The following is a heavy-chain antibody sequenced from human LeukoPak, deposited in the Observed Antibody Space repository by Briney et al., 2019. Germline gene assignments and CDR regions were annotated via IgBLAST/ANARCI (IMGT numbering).Heavy chain of an antibody. CDR1: GYTFTDYY. Sequence: PAASVKVSCKASGYTFTDYYMPWVRQAPGQGFEWMGWINPNDGDTNYAQKFQGRVTMTRDTSISTAHMEVSRLRSDDTAVYYCARANFLYCSSTTCLFDYWGQGTLVTVSS. CDR2: INPNDGDT. J-gene: IGHJ4*02. CDR3: ARANFLYCSSTTCLFDY. V-gene: IGHV1-2*02. D-gene: IGHD2-2*01.